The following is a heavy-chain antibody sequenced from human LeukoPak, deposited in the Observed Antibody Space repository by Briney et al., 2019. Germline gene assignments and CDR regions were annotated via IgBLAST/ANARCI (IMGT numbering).Heavy chain of an antibody. Sequence: ASVKVSCKASGYTFTSYYMHWVRQAPGQGLEWMGIINPSGGSTSYAQKFQGRVTMTRDTSTSTVYMELSSLRSEDTAVYYCAKGQSSSWFYEYFPHWGQGTLVTVSS. V-gene: IGHV1-46*01. CDR2: INPSGGST. CDR3: AKGQSSSWFYEYFPH. D-gene: IGHD6-13*01. J-gene: IGHJ1*01. CDR1: GYTFTSYY.